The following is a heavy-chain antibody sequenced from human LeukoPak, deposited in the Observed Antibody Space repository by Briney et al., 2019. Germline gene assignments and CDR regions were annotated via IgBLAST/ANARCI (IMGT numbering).Heavy chain of an antibody. V-gene: IGHV4-59*01. CDR2: IYYSGST. D-gene: IGHD5-12*01. Sequence: SETLSLTCTVSGGSISSYYWSWIRQPPGKGLEWIGYIYYSGSTNYNPSLKSRVTISVDTSKNQFSLKLNSVTAADTAVYYCARVSGYDWESFYDYWGQGTLVTVSS. CDR1: GGSISSYY. CDR3: ARVSGYDWESFYDY. J-gene: IGHJ4*02.